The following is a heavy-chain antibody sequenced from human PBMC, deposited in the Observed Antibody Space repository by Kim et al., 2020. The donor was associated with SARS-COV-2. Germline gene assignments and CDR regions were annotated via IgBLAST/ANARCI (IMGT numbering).Heavy chain of an antibody. CDR3: ARGIFHGVNVEGFDP. CDR2: INHSGST. D-gene: IGHD3-3*02. J-gene: IGHJ5*02. CDR1: GGSFSGYY. V-gene: IGHV4-34*01. Sequence: SETLSLTCAVYGGSFSGYYWSWIRQPPGKGLEWIGEINHSGSTNYNPSLKSRVTISVDTSKNQFSLKLSSVTAADTAVYYCARGIFHGVNVEGFDPWGQGTLVTVSS.